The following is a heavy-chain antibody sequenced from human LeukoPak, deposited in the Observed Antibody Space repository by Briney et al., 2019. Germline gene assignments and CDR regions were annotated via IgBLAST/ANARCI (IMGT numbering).Heavy chain of an antibody. Sequence: PGGSLRLSCAASGFTVSNNYMSWVRQAPGKGLEWVSIIYSGGSTYYGDSVKGRFTISRDNSKNTLYLQMNSLRAEDTAVYYCAKDQPYTIAAHGTGELEYWGQGTLVTVSS. CDR1: GFTVSNNY. V-gene: IGHV3-53*05. D-gene: IGHD6-25*01. CDR3: AKDQPYTIAAHGTGELEY. J-gene: IGHJ4*02. CDR2: IYSGGST.